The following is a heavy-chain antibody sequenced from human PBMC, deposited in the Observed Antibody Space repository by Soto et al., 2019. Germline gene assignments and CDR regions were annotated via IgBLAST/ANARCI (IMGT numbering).Heavy chain of an antibody. Sequence: SETLSLTCTVSGGSISSSSYYWGWIRQPPGKGREWIGSIYYGGSTYYNPSLKSPGTISVDTSKNQFSLKLSSVTAADTAVYYCARPSSPGTAYYYYMDVWGKGTTVTVSS. CDR1: GGSISSSSYY. CDR3: ARPSSPGTAYYYYMDV. V-gene: IGHV4-39*01. J-gene: IGHJ6*03. CDR2: IYYGGST. D-gene: IGHD2-2*01.